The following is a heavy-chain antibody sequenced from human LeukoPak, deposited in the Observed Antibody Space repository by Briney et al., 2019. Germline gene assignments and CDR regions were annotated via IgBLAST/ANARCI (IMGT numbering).Heavy chain of an antibody. Sequence: PGGSLRLSCAASGFTFSDYAMNWVRQAPGKGLQWVTGISDSGGGTYYSDSVKGRFTISRDNSKNTLYLQMNSLGAEDTAIYHCANVYIGGGPFDYWGQGTLVTVSS. CDR1: GFTFSDYA. CDR3: ANVYIGGGPFDY. CDR2: ISDSGGGT. J-gene: IGHJ4*02. D-gene: IGHD4-23*01. V-gene: IGHV3-23*01.